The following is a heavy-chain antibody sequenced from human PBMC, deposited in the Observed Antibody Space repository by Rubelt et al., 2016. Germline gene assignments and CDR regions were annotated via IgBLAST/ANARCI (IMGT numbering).Heavy chain of an antibody. Sequence: QVQLQQWGAGLLKPSETLSLSCSVSGDSVSSGSFCWGWIRQSPGKGLAWIGSFCASGTTYYHQSLRSRFTMSGDTSKRQFSLKLSSMTATDTAVYYCARHRIVRDMTIGGWFDPWGHGILVTVSS. J-gene: IGHJ5*02. CDR3: ARHRIVRDMTIGGWFDP. CDR1: GDSVSSGSFC. D-gene: IGHD2/OR15-2a*01. CDR2: FCASGTT. V-gene: IGHV4-39*01.